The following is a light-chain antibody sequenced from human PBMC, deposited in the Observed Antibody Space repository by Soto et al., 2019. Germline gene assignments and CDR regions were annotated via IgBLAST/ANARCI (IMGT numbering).Light chain of an antibody. Sequence: QSALTQPASVSGSPGQSITISCTGTSSDVGGYNYVSWYQQHPGKAPKLMIYDVSTRPSGVSNRFSGSKSGNTASLTISGLQAEDEGDYYCSSYTSSSTLDVFGTGTKLTVL. CDR1: SSDVGGYNY. CDR3: SSYTSSSTLDV. J-gene: IGLJ1*01. CDR2: DVS. V-gene: IGLV2-14*03.